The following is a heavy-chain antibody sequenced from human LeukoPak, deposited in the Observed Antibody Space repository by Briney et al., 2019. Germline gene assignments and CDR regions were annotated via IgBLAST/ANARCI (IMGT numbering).Heavy chain of an antibody. CDR3: ATSEGYYYMDV. CDR2: ISSSSSYI. CDR1: GFTFSSYS. V-gene: IGHV3-21*01. Sequence: PGGSLRLSCAASGFTFSSYSMNWVRQVPGKGLEWVSSISSSSSYIYYADSVKGRFTISRDNAKNSLYLQMNSLRAEDTAVYYCATSEGYYYMDVWGKGTTVTISS. J-gene: IGHJ6*03.